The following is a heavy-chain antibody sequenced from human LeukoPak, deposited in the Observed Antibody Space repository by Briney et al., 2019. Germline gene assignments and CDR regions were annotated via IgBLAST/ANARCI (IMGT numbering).Heavy chain of an antibody. V-gene: IGHV1-46*01. J-gene: IGHJ4*02. CDR2: INPSGGST. Sequence: ASVKVSCKASGYTFTSYYMHWVRQAPGQGLEWMGIINPSGGSTSYAQKFQGRVTMTRDTSTSTVYMELSSLRSEDTAVYYCARDPIGSRWPYYFDYWGQGTLVTVSS. CDR1: GYTFTSYY. CDR3: ARDPIGSRWPYYFDY. D-gene: IGHD6-13*01.